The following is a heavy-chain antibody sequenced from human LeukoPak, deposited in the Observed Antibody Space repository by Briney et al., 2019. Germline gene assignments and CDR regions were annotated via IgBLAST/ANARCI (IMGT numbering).Heavy chain of an antibody. CDR3: ATDGRPKYYDILTGSLH. J-gene: IGHJ4*02. D-gene: IGHD3-9*01. V-gene: IGHV1-46*01. CDR1: GYTFTSYY. CDR2: INPSGGST. Sequence: ASVKVSCKASGYTFTSYYMHWVRQAPGQGLDWMGIINPSGGSTTYARNFQGRVTMTEDTSTDTAYMELSSLRSEDTAVYYCATDGRPKYYDILTGSLHWGQGTLVTVSS.